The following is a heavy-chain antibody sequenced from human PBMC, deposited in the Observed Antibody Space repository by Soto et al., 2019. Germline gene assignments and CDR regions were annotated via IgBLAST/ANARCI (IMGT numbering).Heavy chain of an antibody. CDR2: ISYDGSNK. CDR3: ARDRERGYSYGWYFDL. J-gene: IGHJ2*01. CDR1: GFTFSSYA. Sequence: QVQLVESGGGVVQPGRSLRLSCAASGFTFSSYAMHWVRQAPGKGLEWVAVISYDGSNKYYADSVKGRFTISRDNSKNTLYLQMNSLRAEDTAVYYCARDRERGYSYGWYFDLWGRGTLVTVSS. V-gene: IGHV3-30-3*01. D-gene: IGHD5-18*01.